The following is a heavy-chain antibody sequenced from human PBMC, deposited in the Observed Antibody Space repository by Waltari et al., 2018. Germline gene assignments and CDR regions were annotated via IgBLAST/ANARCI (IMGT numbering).Heavy chain of an antibody. D-gene: IGHD3-3*01. V-gene: IGHV3-7*01. CDR2: IKEDGGRK. CDR1: GFTLSHYW. Sequence: EVQLVESGGGLVQPGGSLRLSCAASGFTLSHYWMGWVRQAPGKGLEWVAGIKEDGGRKDYVDSVKGRFTISGDNAKNTLYLQMNSLRAEDTAVYYCARERVSGPPHSGYYGMDVWGQGTTVTVSS. J-gene: IGHJ6*02. CDR3: ARERVSGPPHSGYYGMDV.